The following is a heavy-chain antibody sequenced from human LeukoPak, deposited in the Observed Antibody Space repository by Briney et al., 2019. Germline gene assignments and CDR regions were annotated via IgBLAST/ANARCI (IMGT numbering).Heavy chain of an antibody. V-gene: IGHV4-39*01. J-gene: IGHJ4*02. D-gene: IGHD3-3*01. Sequence: SETLSLTCTVSGGSISSSSYYWGWIRQPPGKGLEWIGSIYYSGSTYYDPSLKSRVTISVDTSKNQFSLKLSSVTAADTAVYYYARQTYDFWSGYPTPFDYWGQGTLVTVSS. CDR2: IYYSGST. CDR3: ARQTYDFWSGYPTPFDY. CDR1: GGSISSSSYY.